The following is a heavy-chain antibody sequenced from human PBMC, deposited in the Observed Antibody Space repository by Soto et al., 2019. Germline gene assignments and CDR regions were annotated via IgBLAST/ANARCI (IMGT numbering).Heavy chain of an antibody. J-gene: IGHJ3*01. D-gene: IGHD2-2*01. Sequence: SETLSLTCTVSGGSLNNYNWNWIRQSAGTGLEWIGRIYSSGKTYYNPSLKSRVTLSLDMLNNQISLKVTSVTAADTAVYYCARERTYQMFGDDALDFWGLGTMVTVSS. V-gene: IGHV4-4*07. CDR2: IYSSGKT. CDR3: ARERTYQMFGDDALDF. CDR1: GGSLNNYN.